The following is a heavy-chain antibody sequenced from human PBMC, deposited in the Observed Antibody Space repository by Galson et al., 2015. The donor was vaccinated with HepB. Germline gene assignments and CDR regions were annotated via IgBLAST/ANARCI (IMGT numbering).Heavy chain of an antibody. J-gene: IGHJ3*02. V-gene: IGHV3-13*01. CDR3: ARGFPNTYYYDSSGYSDAFDI. CDR2: IGTAGDT. D-gene: IGHD3-22*01. Sequence: SLRLSCAASGFTFSSYDMHWVRQATGKGLEWVSAIGTAGDTYYPGSVKGRFTISRENAKNSLYLQMNSLRAGDTAVYYCARGFPNTYYYDSSGYSDAFDIWGQGTMVTVSS. CDR1: GFTFSSYD.